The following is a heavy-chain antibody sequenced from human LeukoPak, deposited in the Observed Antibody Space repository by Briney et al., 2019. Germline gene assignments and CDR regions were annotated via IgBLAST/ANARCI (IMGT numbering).Heavy chain of an antibody. D-gene: IGHD6-19*01. V-gene: IGHV1-8*01. Sequence: GASVKVSCKASGYTFTSYDINWVRQATGQGLEWMGWMNPNRGNTGYAQKFQGRVTMTRNTSISTAYMELSSLRSEDTAVYYCARYSSGWYSGGMDVWGQGTTVTVSS. CDR1: GYTFTSYD. J-gene: IGHJ6*02. CDR3: ARYSSGWYSGGMDV. CDR2: MNPNRGNT.